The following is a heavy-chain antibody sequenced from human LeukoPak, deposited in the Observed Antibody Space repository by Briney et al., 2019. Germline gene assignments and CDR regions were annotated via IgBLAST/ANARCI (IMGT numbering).Heavy chain of an antibody. CDR2: IIPIFGTA. J-gene: IGHJ4*02. CDR3: ARNYYDSSGYYDY. Sequence: GASVKVSCKASGGTFSSYAISWVRQAPGQGLEWMGGIIPIFGTANYAQKFQGRVTITADKSTSTAYMELSSLRSEDTAVYYCARNYYDSSGYYDYWGQGTLVTVSS. V-gene: IGHV1-69*06. D-gene: IGHD3-22*01. CDR1: GGTFSSYA.